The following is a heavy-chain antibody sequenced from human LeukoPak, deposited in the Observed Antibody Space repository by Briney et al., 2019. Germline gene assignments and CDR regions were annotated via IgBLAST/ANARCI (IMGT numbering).Heavy chain of an antibody. D-gene: IGHD3-22*01. CDR3: ARGPPEYYYDSSGYYHFDY. CDR1: GYTFNSYG. J-gene: IGHJ4*02. Sequence: ASVKVSCKASGYTFNSYGISWVRQAPGQGLEWMGCISAYNGNTNYAQKLQGRVTMTTDTSTSTAYMELRSLRSDDTAVYYCARGPPEYYYDSSGYYHFDYWGQGTLVTVSS. CDR2: ISAYNGNT. V-gene: IGHV1-18*01.